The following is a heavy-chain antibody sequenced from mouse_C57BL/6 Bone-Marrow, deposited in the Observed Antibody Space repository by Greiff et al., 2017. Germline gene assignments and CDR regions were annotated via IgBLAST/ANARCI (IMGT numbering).Heavy chain of an antibody. CDR2: INPSNGGT. Sequence: QVQLQQPGTELVKPGASVKLSCKASGYNFTSYWMHWVKQRPGQGLEWIGNINPSNGGTTYNEKFKSKATLTVDKSSSTAYMQLSSLTSEDSAVYYCARKGGLRRGFAYWGQGTLVTVSA. V-gene: IGHV1-53*01. J-gene: IGHJ3*01. CDR1: GYNFTSYW. D-gene: IGHD2-4*01. CDR3: ARKGGLRRGFAY.